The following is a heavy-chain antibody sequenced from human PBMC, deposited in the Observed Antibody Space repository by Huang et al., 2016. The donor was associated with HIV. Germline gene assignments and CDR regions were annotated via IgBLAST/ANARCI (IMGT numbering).Heavy chain of an antibody. V-gene: IGHV1-69*13. CDR2: IIPLFGTG. Sequence: QVQLVQSGAEVKKPGSSVKVSCKASGGTFTSYTITWVRQAPGQGLGWVGGIIPLFGTGNYAQKFQGIVTITADESTRTVYMELTSLISEDTAMYYCARRLIYDYIWGSDAFDIWGQGTMVTVSS. J-gene: IGHJ3*02. D-gene: IGHD3-16*01. CDR1: GGTFTSYT. CDR3: ARRLIYDYIWGSDAFDI.